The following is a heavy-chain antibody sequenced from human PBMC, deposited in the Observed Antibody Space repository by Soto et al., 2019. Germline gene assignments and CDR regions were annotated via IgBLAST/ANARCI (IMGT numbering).Heavy chain of an antibody. V-gene: IGHV1-18*04. D-gene: IGHD6-13*01. CDR3: ARIFAGVSCSWLNYYCCGMDV. Sequence: ASVKVSCKASGYTFTSYGISWVRQAPGQGLEWMGWISAYNGNTNYAQKLQGGVTMTTDTSTSTAYMELRSLRSDDTAVYYCARIFAGVSCSWLNYYCCGMDVWGQGTTVTVSS. CDR2: ISAYNGNT. J-gene: IGHJ6*02. CDR1: GYTFTSYG.